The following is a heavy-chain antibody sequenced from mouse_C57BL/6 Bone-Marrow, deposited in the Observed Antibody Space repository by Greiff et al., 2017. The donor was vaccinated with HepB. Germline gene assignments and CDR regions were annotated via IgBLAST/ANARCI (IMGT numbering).Heavy chain of an antibody. J-gene: IGHJ1*03. Sequence: QVQLQQSGPGLVQPSQSLSITCTVSGFSLTSYGVHWVRQPPGQGLEWLGVIWSGGSTDYNAAFISRLSISKDNSKSQVFFKMNSQQADDTAIYYCDKNDSYYVWYFDVWGTGTTVTVSS. CDR2: IWSGGST. CDR3: DKNDSYYVWYFDV. D-gene: IGHD2-3*01. V-gene: IGHV2-4*01. CDR1: GFSLTSYG.